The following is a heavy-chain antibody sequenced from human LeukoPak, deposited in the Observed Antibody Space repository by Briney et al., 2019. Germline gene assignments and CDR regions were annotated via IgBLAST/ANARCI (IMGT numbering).Heavy chain of an antibody. CDR3: ASLWFGEQSYGMDV. J-gene: IGHJ6*02. Sequence: GRSLRLSCAASGFTFSSYAMHWVRQAPGKGLEYVSAISSNGGSTYYANSVKGRFTISRDNSKNTLYLQMGSLRAEDMAVYYCASLWFGEQSYGMDVWGQGTTVTVSS. CDR2: ISSNGGST. CDR1: GFTFSSYA. V-gene: IGHV3-64*01. D-gene: IGHD3-10*01.